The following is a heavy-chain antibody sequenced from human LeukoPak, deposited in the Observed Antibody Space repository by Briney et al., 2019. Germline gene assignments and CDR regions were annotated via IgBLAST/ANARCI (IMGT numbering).Heavy chain of an antibody. Sequence: KPSETLSLTCTVSGGSISSYYWSWIRQPPGKGLEWIAYISDIGSINYNPSLKSRVTMSVDTSKNQFSLKLSSVTAADTAVYYCARDQNSYGDYWSSIYPGAFDIWGQGTMVTVSS. CDR3: ARDQNSYGDYWSSIYPGAFDI. CDR1: GGSISSYY. D-gene: IGHD4-17*01. V-gene: IGHV4-59*12. J-gene: IGHJ3*02. CDR2: ISDIGSI.